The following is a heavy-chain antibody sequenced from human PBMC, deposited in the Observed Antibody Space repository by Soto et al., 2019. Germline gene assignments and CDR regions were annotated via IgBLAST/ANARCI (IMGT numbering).Heavy chain of an antibody. Sequence: SETLSLTCGVYGGYFHDDYWSWIRQSPGKGLEWIGEIKRSGNTYYNPSLKSRVTISVDTSKNPFSLKLSSVTAADTAVYYCARLYSSIDPWGQGTLVTVSS. CDR1: GGYFHDDY. J-gene: IGHJ5*02. CDR3: ARLYSSIDP. CDR2: IKRSGNT. D-gene: IGHD6-13*01. V-gene: IGHV4-34*09.